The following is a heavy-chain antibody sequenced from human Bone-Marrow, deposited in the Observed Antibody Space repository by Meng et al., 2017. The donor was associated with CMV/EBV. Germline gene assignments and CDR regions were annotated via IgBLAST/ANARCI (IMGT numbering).Heavy chain of an antibody. V-gene: IGHV3-74*01. J-gene: IGHJ3*02. Sequence: GESLKISCAASGFTFSSYWMHWVRQAPGKGLVWVSRINSDGSSTSYADSVKGRFTISRDNAKNTLYLQMYSLRAEDTAVYYCAKGMAHWEYYYDSSGRGDAFDIWGQGTMVTVSS. CDR1: GFTFSSYW. D-gene: IGHD3-22*01. CDR2: INSDGSST. CDR3: AKGMAHWEYYYDSSGRGDAFDI.